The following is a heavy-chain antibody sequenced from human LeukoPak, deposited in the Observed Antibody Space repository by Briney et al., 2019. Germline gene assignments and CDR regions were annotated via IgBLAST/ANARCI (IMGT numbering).Heavy chain of an antibody. D-gene: IGHD3-22*01. J-gene: IGHJ4*02. CDR1: GFSFDDYA. V-gene: IGHV3-43*02. Sequence: GGSLRLSCAADGFSFDDYAMYWVRQAPGKGLQWVSVISADGDSTYYADSVTGRFTISRDNSKNSLYLQMNSLRSEDTAFYYCAKDQAPYYYATTGYPDYWGQGTLVTVSS. CDR3: AKDQAPYYYATTGYPDY. CDR2: ISADGDST.